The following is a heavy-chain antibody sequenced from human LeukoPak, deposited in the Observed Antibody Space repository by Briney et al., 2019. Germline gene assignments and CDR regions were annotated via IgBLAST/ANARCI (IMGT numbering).Heavy chain of an antibody. D-gene: IGHD3-16*01. CDR3: ASLGPYGYYYYGMDV. CDR2: IKQDGSEK. J-gene: IGHJ6*02. CDR1: GFTFSSYW. Sequence: GGSLRLSCAASGFTFSSYWMSWVRQAPGKGLEWVANIKQDGSEKYYVDSVKGRFTISRDNAKNTLYLQMNSLRAEDTAVYYCASLGPYGYYYYGMDVWGQGTTVTVSS. V-gene: IGHV3-7*01.